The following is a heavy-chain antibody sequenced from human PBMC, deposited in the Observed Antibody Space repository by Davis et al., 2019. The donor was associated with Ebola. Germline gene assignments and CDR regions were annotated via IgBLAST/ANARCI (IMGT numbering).Heavy chain of an antibody. CDR3: AREGDYYDSSGYYGY. V-gene: IGHV3-21*01. CDR2: ISSSSSYI. D-gene: IGHD3-22*01. Sequence: PGGSLRLSCAASGFTFSSYSMNWVRQAPGKGLEWVSSISSSSSYIYYADSVKGRFTISRDNAKNSLYLQMNSLRAEDTAVYYCAREGDYYDSSGYYGYWGQGTLVTVSS. CDR1: GFTFSSYS. J-gene: IGHJ4*02.